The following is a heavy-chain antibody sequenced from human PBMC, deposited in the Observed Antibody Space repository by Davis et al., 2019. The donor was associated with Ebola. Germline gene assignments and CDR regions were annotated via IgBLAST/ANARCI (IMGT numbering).Heavy chain of an antibody. CDR1: GFTFSSYA. V-gene: IGHV3-30-3*01. J-gene: IGHJ4*02. D-gene: IGHD4-17*01. CDR3: ATRGTYGDYVFDS. Sequence: GGSLRLSCAASGFTFSSYAMHWVRQAPGKGLEWVAVISYDGSNKYYADSVKGRFTISRDDSKNTLYLQMNSLRAEDTGRYYCATRGTYGDYVFDSWGQGTLVTVSS. CDR2: ISYDGSNK.